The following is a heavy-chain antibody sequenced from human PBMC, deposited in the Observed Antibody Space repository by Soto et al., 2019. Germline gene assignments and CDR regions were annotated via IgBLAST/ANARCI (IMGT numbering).Heavy chain of an antibody. CDR3: AREYYYDSSGYYQNPSSFEY. D-gene: IGHD3-22*01. CDR2: IIPIFGTA. V-gene: IGHV1-69*13. CDR1: GGTFSSYA. Sequence: GASVKVSCKASGGTFSSYAISWVRQAPGQGLEWMGGIIPIFGTANYAQKFQGRVTITADESTSTAYMELSSLRSEDTAVYYCAREYYYDSSGYYQNPSSFEYSGQGTLVTVSS. J-gene: IGHJ4*02.